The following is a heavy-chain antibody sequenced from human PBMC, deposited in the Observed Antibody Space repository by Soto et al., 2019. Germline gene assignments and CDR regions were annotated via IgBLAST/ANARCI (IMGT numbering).Heavy chain of an antibody. CDR1: GDSLTNYY. D-gene: IGHD3-10*01. CDR2: IMYSGYS. V-gene: IGHV4-59*08. J-gene: IGHJ6*02. Sequence: QVQLQESGPGLVKPSETLSLTCTVSGDSLTNYYCSWFRQPPGKGLAWIGYIMYSGYSAYNLSLKRRVTMSMDTSKTQFSLMLESVTATDTAVYYCARHGFGPLHGLVDVWGQGTTVIVSS. CDR3: ARHGFGPLHGLVDV.